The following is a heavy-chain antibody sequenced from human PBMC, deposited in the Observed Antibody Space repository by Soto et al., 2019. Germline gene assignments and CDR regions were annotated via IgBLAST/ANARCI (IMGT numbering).Heavy chain of an antibody. V-gene: IGHV4-39*01. J-gene: IGHJ4*02. Sequence: SETLSLTCTVSGGSISSSSYYWGGIRQPPGKGLEWIGSIYYSGSTYYNPSLKSLVTISVDTSKNQFSLKLSSVPAADTAVYYCARHHSQLRFLESNFDYWGQGTLVTVSS. CDR1: GGSISSSSYY. CDR2: IYYSGST. CDR3: ARHHSQLRFLESNFDY. D-gene: IGHD3-3*01.